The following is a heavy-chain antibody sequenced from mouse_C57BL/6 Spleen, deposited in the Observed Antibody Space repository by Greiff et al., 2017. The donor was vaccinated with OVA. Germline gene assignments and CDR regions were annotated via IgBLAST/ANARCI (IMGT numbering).Heavy chain of an antibody. CDR1: GYTFTSYT. CDR2: INPSSGYT. Sequence: QVQLKESGAELARPGASVKMSCKASGYTFTSYTMHWVKQRPGQGLEWIGYINPSSGYTKYNQKFKGKATLTADKSSSTAYMQLSSLTSEDSAVYYCAREDNWSLFWFAYWGQGTLVTVSA. CDR3: AREDNWSLFWFAY. J-gene: IGHJ3*01. V-gene: IGHV1-4*01. D-gene: IGHD4-1*02.